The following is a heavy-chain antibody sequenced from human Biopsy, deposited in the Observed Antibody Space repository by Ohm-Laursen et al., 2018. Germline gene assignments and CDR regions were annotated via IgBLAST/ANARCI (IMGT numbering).Heavy chain of an antibody. CDR3: ATKLTGYFHH. J-gene: IGHJ1*01. V-gene: IGHV1-69*06. D-gene: IGHD3-9*01. Sequence: SVKVSCKAPGGTFSNYGVNWVRQAPGQGLEWLGGNIPILGTGNYAQKFQDRVTVAADTSTSTATMELRSLRSDDTAAYYCATKLTGYFHHWGQGTLVIVSS. CDR2: NIPILGTG. CDR1: GGTFSNYG.